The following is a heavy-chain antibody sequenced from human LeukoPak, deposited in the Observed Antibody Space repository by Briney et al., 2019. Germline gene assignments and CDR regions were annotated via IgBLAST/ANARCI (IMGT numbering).Heavy chain of an antibody. D-gene: IGHD4-17*01. CDR2: IYYSGST. J-gene: IGHJ4*02. V-gene: IGHV4-31*03. CDR1: GGSISSGGYY. CDR3: VSSTVTGAH. Sequence: PSETLSLTCTVSGGSISSGGYYWSWIRQHPGKGLEYIGYIYYSGSTYYNPSLKSRDTISADTSKNQFSLKLSSVTAADTAVYYCVSSTVTGAHWGQGTLVTVSS.